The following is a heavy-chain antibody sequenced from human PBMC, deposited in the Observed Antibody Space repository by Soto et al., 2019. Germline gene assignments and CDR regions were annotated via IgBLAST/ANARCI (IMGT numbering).Heavy chain of an antibody. D-gene: IGHD5-12*01. CDR3: AKDRGRGYDWFDS. J-gene: IGHJ5*01. Sequence: GGSLRLSCAASGFTSSSYGMHWVRQAPGKGLEWVAVISYDGSNKYYADSVKGRFTISRDTSKNTLFLQMNSLRAEDTAVYYCAKDRGRGYDWFDSWGQGTLVTVSS. CDR1: GFTSSSYG. V-gene: IGHV3-30*18. CDR2: ISYDGSNK.